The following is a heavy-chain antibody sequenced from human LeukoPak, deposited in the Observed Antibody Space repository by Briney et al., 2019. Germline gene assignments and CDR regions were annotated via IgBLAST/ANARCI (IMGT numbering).Heavy chain of an antibody. CDR3: PPYYYDSSGPFGYYGMDV. CDR1: GFTLSSYW. Sequence: GGSLRLSCAASGFTLSSYWMHWVRQAPGKGLVWVSRIKSDGSSTSYADSVKGRFTISRDNSKNTLYLQMNSLRAEDTAVYYCPPYYYDSSGPFGYYGMDVWGQGTTVTVSS. D-gene: IGHD3-22*01. J-gene: IGHJ6*02. V-gene: IGHV3-74*01. CDR2: IKSDGSST.